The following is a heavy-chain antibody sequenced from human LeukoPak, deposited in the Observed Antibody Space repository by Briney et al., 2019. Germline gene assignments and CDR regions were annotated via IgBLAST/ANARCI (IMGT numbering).Heavy chain of an antibody. D-gene: IGHD5-18*01. V-gene: IGHV4-31*03. CDR1: GGSISSGGYY. CDR2: IYYSGST. CDR3: ARGRIQLWLLAHSHPSEYNWFDP. Sequence: SQTLSLTCTVSGGSISSGGYYWSWIRQHPGDGLEWIGYIYYSGSTYYNPSLKSRVTISVDTSKNQFSLKLSSVTAADTAVYYCARGRIQLWLLAHSHPSEYNWFDPWGQGTLVTVSS. J-gene: IGHJ5*02.